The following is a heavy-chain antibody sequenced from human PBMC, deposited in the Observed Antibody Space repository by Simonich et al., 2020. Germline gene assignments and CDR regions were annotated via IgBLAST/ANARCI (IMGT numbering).Heavy chain of an antibody. CDR3: ARYTSYYGSGSYYFDY. CDR1: GFTFSSYR. V-gene: IGHV3-21*01. CDR2: ISRSSSYI. Sequence: GGGLVKPGGSLRLSCAASGFTFSSYRMNWVRQAPGKGLEWVSSISRSSSYIYYADSVKGRFTISRDNAKNSLYLQMNSLRAEDTAVDYCARYTSYYGSGSYYFDYWGQGTLVTVSS. J-gene: IGHJ4*02. D-gene: IGHD3-10*01.